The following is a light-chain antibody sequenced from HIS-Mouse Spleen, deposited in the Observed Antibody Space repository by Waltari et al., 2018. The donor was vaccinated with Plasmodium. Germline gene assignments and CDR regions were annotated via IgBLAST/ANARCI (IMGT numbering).Light chain of an antibody. CDR3: CSYAGSRMV. Sequence: QSALTQPASVSGSPGQSITISCTGTSSDVGSYNLVSWYQQHPGKAPKLMIYDGSKRPSGVSNLFSGSKSGNTASLTISGLQAEDEADYYCCSYAGSRMVFGGGTKLTVL. CDR2: DGS. V-gene: IGLV2-23*01. J-gene: IGLJ2*01. CDR1: SSDVGSYNL.